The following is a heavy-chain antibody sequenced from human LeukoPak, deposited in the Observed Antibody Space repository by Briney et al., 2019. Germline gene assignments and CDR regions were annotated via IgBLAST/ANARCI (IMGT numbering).Heavy chain of an antibody. J-gene: IGHJ5*02. Sequence: ASVKVSCKASGYTFTSYYMHWVRQAPGQGLEWMGIINPSGGSTSYAQKFQGRVTMTRDTSTSTVYMELSSLRSGDTAVYYCARGHSGYDRTNWFDPWGQGTLVTVSS. CDR3: ARGHSGYDRTNWFDP. V-gene: IGHV1-46*03. D-gene: IGHD5-12*01. CDR2: INPSGGST. CDR1: GYTFTSYY.